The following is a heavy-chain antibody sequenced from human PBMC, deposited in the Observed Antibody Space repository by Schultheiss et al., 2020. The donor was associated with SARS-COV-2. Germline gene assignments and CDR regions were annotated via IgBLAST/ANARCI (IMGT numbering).Heavy chain of an antibody. CDR2: INHSGST. V-gene: IGHV4-61*01. D-gene: IGHD4-17*01. Sequence: SETLSLTCTVSGGSVSSGSYYWSWIRQPPGKGLEWIGEINHSGSTNYNPSLKSRVTISVDTSKNQFSLKLSSVTAADTAVYYCARDRYYGDYDYYYGMDVWGQGTTVTVSS. CDR3: ARDRYYGDYDYYYGMDV. J-gene: IGHJ6*02. CDR1: GGSVSSGSYY.